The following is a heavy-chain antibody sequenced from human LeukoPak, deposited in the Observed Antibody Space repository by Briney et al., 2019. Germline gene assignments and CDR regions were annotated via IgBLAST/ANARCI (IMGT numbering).Heavy chain of an antibody. CDR2: IYYSGST. CDR3: AKAGVRYFDSSGLYAFDF. J-gene: IGHJ3*01. Sequence: SETLSPTCAVSGGSISSTSYYWAWIRQPPGKGLEWIGTIYYSGSTYHNPSLKSRVTLSVDTSRNQFSLRLSSVDAADTAVYYCAKAGVRYFDSSGLYAFDFWGQGTTVTVSS. D-gene: IGHD3-22*01. V-gene: IGHV4-39*01. CDR1: GGSISSTSYY.